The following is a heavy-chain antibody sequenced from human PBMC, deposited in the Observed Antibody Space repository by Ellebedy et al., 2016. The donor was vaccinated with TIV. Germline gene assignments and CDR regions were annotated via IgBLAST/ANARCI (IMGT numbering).Heavy chain of an antibody. CDR1: GDSVSSNSVA. CDR3: ARGWANAIDI. J-gene: IGHJ3*02. V-gene: IGHV6-1*01. Sequence: SQTLSLTCAISGDSVSSNSVAWNWIRQSPSGGLEWLGRTYYRSKWYNEYAVSVKSRIIINPDTSKSQFSLQLNSVTPEDTAVYYCARGWANAIDIWGQGTMVTVSS. D-gene: IGHD5-24*01. CDR2: TYYRSKWYN.